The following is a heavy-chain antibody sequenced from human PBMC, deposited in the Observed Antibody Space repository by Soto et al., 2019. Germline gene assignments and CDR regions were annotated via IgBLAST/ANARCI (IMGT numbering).Heavy chain of an antibody. CDR3: ARGVYSNYEALEGRDV. D-gene: IGHD4-4*01. Sequence: QVQLVQSGAEVKKPGSSVKVSCKASGGTFSSYAISWVRQAPGPGLEWLGGLIPIFGTANYAQKFQGRVTITADESTSTAYRERSSRRSEDTAVYYCARGVYSNYEALEGRDVWGQGTTVTVSS. J-gene: IGHJ6*02. CDR1: GGTFSSYA. CDR2: LIPIFGTA. V-gene: IGHV1-69*12.